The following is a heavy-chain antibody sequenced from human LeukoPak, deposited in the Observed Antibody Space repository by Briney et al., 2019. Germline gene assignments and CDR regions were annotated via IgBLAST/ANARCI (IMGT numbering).Heavy chain of an antibody. CDR2: IYYSGST. Sequence: SETLSLTCTVSGGSISSGDYYWSWIRQPPGKGLEWIGYIYYSGSTYYNPSLKSRVTISVDTSKNQFSLKLSSVTAADTAVYYCASTGNSWYYFDYWGQGTLVTVSS. CDR3: ASTGNSWYYFDY. V-gene: IGHV4-30-4*08. J-gene: IGHJ4*02. CDR1: GGSISSGDYY. D-gene: IGHD6-13*01.